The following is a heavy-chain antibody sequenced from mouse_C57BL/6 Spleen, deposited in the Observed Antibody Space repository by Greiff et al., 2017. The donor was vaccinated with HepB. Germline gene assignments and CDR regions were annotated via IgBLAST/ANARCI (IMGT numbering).Heavy chain of an antibody. CDR1: GYTFTSYW. D-gene: IGHD1-1*01. CDR3: ARSYYGSSSPSDY. CDR2: INPSSGYT. J-gene: IGHJ2*01. Sequence: VQLQQSGAELAKPGASVKLSCKASGYTFTSYWMHWVKQRPGQGLEWIGYINPSSGYTKYNQKFKDKATLTADKSSRTAYMQLSSLTYEDSAVYYCARSYYGSSSPSDYWGQGTTLTVSS. V-gene: IGHV1-7*01.